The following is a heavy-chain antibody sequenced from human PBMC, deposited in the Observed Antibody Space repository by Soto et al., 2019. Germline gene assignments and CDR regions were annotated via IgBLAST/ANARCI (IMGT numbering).Heavy chain of an antibody. V-gene: IGHV4-59*01. CDR2: MYYSGST. D-gene: IGHD2-21*02. J-gene: IGHJ3*01. CDR1: GGSISNFY. CDR3: ARGSLSTETANALDV. Sequence: QVQLQESGPGLVKPSETLSLTCTVSGGSISNFYWSWIRQSPGKGLDWIGYGYMYYSGSTYYNPSLESRVTISVDTSKNQISLKLTSVTAEDTALYYCARGSLSTETANALDVWGPGTMVTVSS.